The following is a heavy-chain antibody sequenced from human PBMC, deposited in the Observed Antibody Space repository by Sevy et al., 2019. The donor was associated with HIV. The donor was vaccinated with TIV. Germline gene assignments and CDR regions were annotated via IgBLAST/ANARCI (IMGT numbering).Heavy chain of an antibody. CDR2: INGSGGST. J-gene: IGHJ6*03. V-gene: IGHV3-23*01. D-gene: IGHD1-1*01. CDR3: AKHGTRVRAYMDV. CDR1: RFTFSSYA. Sequence: GGSLRLSCAASRFTFSSYAMSWVRQAPGKGLEWVSAINGSGGSTYYADSVKGRFTISRDNFKNTLYLQMNSLRAEDTAVYYCAKHGTRVRAYMDVWGNGTTVTVSS.